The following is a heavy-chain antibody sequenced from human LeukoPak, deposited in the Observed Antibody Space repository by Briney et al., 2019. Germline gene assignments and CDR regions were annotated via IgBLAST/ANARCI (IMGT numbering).Heavy chain of an antibody. V-gene: IGHV3-48*03. Sequence: GGSLRLSCAASGFTFSSYEMNWVRQAPGKGLEWVSYISSSGSTIYHADSVKGRFTISRDNAKNSLYLQMNSLRAEDTAVYYCAREDLSGYGEIDYWGQGTLVTVSS. CDR3: AREDLSGYGEIDY. CDR1: GFTFSSYE. D-gene: IGHD5-12*01. J-gene: IGHJ4*02. CDR2: ISSSGSTI.